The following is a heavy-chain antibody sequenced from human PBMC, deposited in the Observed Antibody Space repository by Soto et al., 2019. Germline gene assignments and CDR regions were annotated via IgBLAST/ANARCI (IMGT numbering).Heavy chain of an antibody. D-gene: IGHD6-19*01. CDR2: ISGGGAST. Sequence: EVQVSESGGGLVQPGGSLRLSCAVSGFSFAGYAMSWVRQAPGKGLEWVSGISGGGASTYYAGSVKGRFTISRDNSGYTVYLQMNSLIAEDTAVYYCAKGQGFSAYYYGMDVWGQGTAVTVSS. V-gene: IGHV3-23*01. J-gene: IGHJ6*02. CDR1: GFSFAGYA. CDR3: AKGQGFSAYYYGMDV.